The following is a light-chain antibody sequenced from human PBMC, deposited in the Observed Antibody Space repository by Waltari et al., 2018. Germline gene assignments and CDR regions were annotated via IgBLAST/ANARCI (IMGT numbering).Light chain of an antibody. V-gene: IGLV4-69*01. CDR1: SGHINNV. CDR2: VNSDGSH. CDR3: QTGGHGTWV. Sequence: QLVLTQSPSASASLGASVKLTCTLSSGHINNVIAWLQQRPEKGPRYLMKVNSDGSHNKGDAIPDRFSGSGSGAERYLSISSLQSEDEADYSCQTGGHGTWVFGGGTKLTVL. J-gene: IGLJ3*02.